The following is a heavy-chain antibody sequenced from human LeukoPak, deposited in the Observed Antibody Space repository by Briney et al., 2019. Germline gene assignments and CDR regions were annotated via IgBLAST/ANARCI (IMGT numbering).Heavy chain of an antibody. CDR1: GYMFTGYY. Sequence: ASVKVSCKASGYMFTGYYIHWVRQAPGQGLEWMGWVNTISGGTNYAQKFQGRVNMTRDTSIRTAYMELSRLRSDDTAFYYCARDITMIVVAQYPYGMDVWGRGTAVTVSS. V-gene: IGHV1-2*02. CDR3: ARDITMIVVAQYPYGMDV. D-gene: IGHD3-22*01. CDR2: VNTISGGT. J-gene: IGHJ6*02.